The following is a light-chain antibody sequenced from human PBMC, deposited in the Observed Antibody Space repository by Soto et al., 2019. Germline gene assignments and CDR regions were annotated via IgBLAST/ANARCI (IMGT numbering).Light chain of an antibody. CDR3: CSYAGSYTLV. CDR1: SSDIGDSNY. CDR2: DVT. J-gene: IGLJ2*01. V-gene: IGLV2-11*01. Sequence: QSALTQPRSVSGSPGQSVTISYTGTSSDIGDSNYVSWYQQHPGKAPKLLIYDVTRRPSGVPDRFSGSKSGNTASLTISGLQAEDEADYFCCSYAGSYTLVFGGGTKLTVL.